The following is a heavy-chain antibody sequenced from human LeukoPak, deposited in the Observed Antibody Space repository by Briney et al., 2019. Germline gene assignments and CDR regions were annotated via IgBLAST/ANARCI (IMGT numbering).Heavy chain of an antibody. CDR2: INPNSGGT. D-gene: IGHD2-21*02. CDR3: ARGVTARGFYYYMDI. J-gene: IGHJ6*03. Sequence: ASVIVSCKASGYTFTGYYIHWVRQAPGQGLEWMGWINPNSGGTNSAQKFQGRVTMTRDTSISTAYMELSRLTSDDTAVYSCARGVTARGFYYYMDIWGKGTTVTISS. V-gene: IGHV1-2*02. CDR1: GYTFTGYY.